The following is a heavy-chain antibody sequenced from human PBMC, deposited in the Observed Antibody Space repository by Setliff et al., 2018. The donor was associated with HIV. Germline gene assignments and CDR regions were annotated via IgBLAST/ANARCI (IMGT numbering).Heavy chain of an antibody. CDR2: INTSGGSA. V-gene: IGHV1-46*01. CDR1: GYTFTSYP. J-gene: IGHJ4*02. Sequence: GASVKVSCKASGYTFTSYPMHWVRQAPGQGLEWMGVINTSGGSAGYAEKFRGRVTMTRDTSTNTVYMDLRNLRSEDTAVYFCARDFTYDYDSSGPGWGQGTQVTVSS. CDR3: ARDFTYDYDSSGPG. D-gene: IGHD3-22*01.